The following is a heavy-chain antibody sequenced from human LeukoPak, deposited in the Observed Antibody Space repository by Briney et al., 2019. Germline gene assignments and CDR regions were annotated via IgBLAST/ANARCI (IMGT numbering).Heavy chain of an antibody. Sequence: GGSLRLSCAASGFIFSTYGMYWVRQAPGKGLEWVAFIRHDGSIKNYADPVKGRSTISRDNSKNTLYLQMNSLRAEDTAVYYCAKDSLADIDYWGQGTLVTVSS. CDR3: AKDSLADIDY. CDR1: GFIFSTYG. CDR2: IRHDGSIK. D-gene: IGHD3-16*01. J-gene: IGHJ4*02. V-gene: IGHV3-30*02.